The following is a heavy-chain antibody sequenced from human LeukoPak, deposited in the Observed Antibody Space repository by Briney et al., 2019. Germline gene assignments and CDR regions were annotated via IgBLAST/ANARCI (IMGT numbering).Heavy chain of an antibody. CDR2: ISGSGGST. CDR1: GFTFSSYA. CDR3: AKVMTTYYYYYGMDV. J-gene: IGHJ6*02. Sequence: SGGSLRLSCAASGFTFSSYAMSWVRQAPGKGLEWVSAISGSGGSTYYADSVKGRFTISRDNSKNTLYLQMNSLRAEDTAAYYCAKVMTTYYYYYGMDVWGQGTTVTVSS. D-gene: IGHD4-17*01. V-gene: IGHV3-23*01.